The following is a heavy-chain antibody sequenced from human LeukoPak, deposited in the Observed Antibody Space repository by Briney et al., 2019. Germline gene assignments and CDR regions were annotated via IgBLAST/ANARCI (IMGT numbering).Heavy chain of an antibody. CDR3: ARVLARTTYYMDV. V-gene: IGHV3-48*01. CDR1: GFTFSSYS. D-gene: IGHD4-11*01. Sequence: GGSLRLSCAASGFTFSSYSMNWVRQAPGKGLEWVSYISSSSSSTIYYADSVKGRFTISRDNAKNSLYLQMNSLRAEDTAVYYCARVLARTTYYMDVWGKGTTVTVSS. J-gene: IGHJ6*03. CDR2: ISSSSSSTI.